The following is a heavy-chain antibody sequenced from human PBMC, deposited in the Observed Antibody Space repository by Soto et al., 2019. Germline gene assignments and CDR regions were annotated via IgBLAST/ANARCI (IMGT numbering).Heavy chain of an antibody. CDR2: ISSSSSYI. J-gene: IGHJ4*02. Sequence: EVQLVESGGGLVKPGGSLRLSCAASGFTFSSYSMNWVRQAPGKRLAWVSSISSSSSYIYYADSVKGRFTISRDNAKNSLYLQMNSLRAEDTAVYYCARDQPGYSYGYGLGYWGQGTLVTVSS. V-gene: IGHV3-21*01. CDR1: GFTFSSYS. CDR3: ARDQPGYSYGYGLGY. D-gene: IGHD5-18*01.